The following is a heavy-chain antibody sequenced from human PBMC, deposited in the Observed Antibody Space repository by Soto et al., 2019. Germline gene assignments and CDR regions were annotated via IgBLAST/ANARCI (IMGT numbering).Heavy chain of an antibody. V-gene: IGHV1-8*01. J-gene: IGHJ4*02. CDR2: MNPNSGNT. CDR3: ARTCTNGVCRFDY. D-gene: IGHD2-8*01. CDR1: GSTFTSYD. Sequence: ASVKVSCNASGSTFTSYDINWVRQATGQGLEWMGWMNPNSGNTGYAQKFQGRVTMTRNTSISTAYMELSSLRSEDTAVYYCARTCTNGVCRFDYWGQGTLVTVSS.